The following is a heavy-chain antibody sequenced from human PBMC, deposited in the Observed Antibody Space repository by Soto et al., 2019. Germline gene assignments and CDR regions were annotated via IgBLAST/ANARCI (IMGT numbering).Heavy chain of an antibody. J-gene: IGHJ6*02. D-gene: IGHD2-2*01. Sequence: QVQLVQSGAEVKKPGASVKVSCKASGYTFTSYGISWVRQAPGQGLEWMGWITAYNGNTNYAQKLQGRVTMTTDPSTSTAYLELRRLRSDDTAVYYCARVRGDIVVVPAATPYYYYGMDVWGQGTTVTVSS. CDR3: ARVRGDIVVVPAATPYYYYGMDV. V-gene: IGHV1-18*01. CDR1: GYTFTSYG. CDR2: ITAYNGNT.